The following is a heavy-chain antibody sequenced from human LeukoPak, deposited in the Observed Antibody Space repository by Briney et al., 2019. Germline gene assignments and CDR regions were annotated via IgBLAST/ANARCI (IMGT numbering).Heavy chain of an antibody. D-gene: IGHD5-24*01. CDR2: INHSGST. CDR1: GGSFSGYY. J-gene: IGHJ4*02. V-gene: IGHV4-34*01. CDR3: VRHISTNTGYFDS. Sequence: SETLSLTCAVYGGSFSGYYWSWIRQPPGKGLEWIGEINHSGSTNYNPSLKSRVAVFVDTSRDQFSLDLSFVTAADTALYYCVRHISTNTGYFDSCGQGTLVSVSS.